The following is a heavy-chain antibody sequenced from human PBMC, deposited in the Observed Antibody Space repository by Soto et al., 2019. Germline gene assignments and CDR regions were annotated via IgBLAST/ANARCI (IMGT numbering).Heavy chain of an antibody. Sequence: QVQLVQSGAEVKKPGSSVKVSCKASGGTFSSYAISWVRQAPGQGLEWMGGIIPIFGTANYAQKFQGRVTITADESTSTGYMELRSLRSEDMVVYYCARDLEGGGPGAAFDIWGQGTMVTVSS. CDR2: IIPIFGTA. J-gene: IGHJ3*02. CDR3: ARDLEGGGPGAAFDI. D-gene: IGHD2-15*01. V-gene: IGHV1-69*01. CDR1: GGTFSSYA.